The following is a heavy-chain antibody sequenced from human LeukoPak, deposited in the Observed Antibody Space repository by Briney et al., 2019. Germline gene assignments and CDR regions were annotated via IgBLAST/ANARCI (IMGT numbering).Heavy chain of an antibody. CDR2: FGTRSTSI. CDR3: AREVREGFDF. J-gene: IGHJ4*02. CDR1: GFTFSGYS. Sequence: PGGSLRLSCTASGFTFSGYSMNWIRQAPGKGLEWVSSFGTRSTSIYHAGSVKGRFAISRDNAKNSLYLQMNSLRAEDTAVYYCAREVREGFDFWGQGTLVTVSS. D-gene: IGHD1-26*01. V-gene: IGHV3-21*01.